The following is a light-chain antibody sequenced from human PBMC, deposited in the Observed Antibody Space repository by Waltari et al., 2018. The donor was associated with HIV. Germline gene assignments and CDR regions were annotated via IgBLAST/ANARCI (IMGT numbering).Light chain of an antibody. CDR2: DNN. CDR1: SSHIGNTY. J-gene: IGLJ2*01. V-gene: IGLV1-51*01. CDR3: GSWDSSLSAVV. Sequence: QSVLTQPPSVSAVTGQKVTIACSVTSSHIGNTYLSWYKQLPGTAPKLLISDNNKRPAGIPDRFSGSKSGTSATLGITGLQTGDEADYYCGSWDSSLSAVVFGGGTKLTVL.